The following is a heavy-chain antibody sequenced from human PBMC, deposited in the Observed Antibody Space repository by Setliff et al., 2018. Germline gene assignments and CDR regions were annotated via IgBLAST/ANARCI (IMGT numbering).Heavy chain of an antibody. CDR2: IYPGDSDT. J-gene: IGHJ4*02. V-gene: IGHV5-51*01. CDR1: GYTFTNYW. Sequence: GESPKISCKGSGYTFTNYWIGWVRQMPGKGLEWMGAIYPGDSDTRHSPSFQGQVTISADKSISTVYLQWSSLKASDTAIYYCARLTPETDFDYWGPGTLVTVSS. CDR3: ARLTPETDFDY. D-gene: IGHD2-15*01.